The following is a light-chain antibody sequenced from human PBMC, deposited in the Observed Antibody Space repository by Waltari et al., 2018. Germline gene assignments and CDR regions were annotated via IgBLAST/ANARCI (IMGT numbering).Light chain of an antibody. Sequence: EIVLTQSPGTLSLSPGERATLSCRATESVPANYLAWYQQKPGQAPRLLISGACSRATGIPDRFSGRGSGTDFTLTIARLEPEDFAVYYCQQYGETPWTFGQGTKVDLK. CDR2: GAC. V-gene: IGKV3-20*01. CDR1: ESVPANY. CDR3: QQYGETPWT. J-gene: IGKJ1*01.